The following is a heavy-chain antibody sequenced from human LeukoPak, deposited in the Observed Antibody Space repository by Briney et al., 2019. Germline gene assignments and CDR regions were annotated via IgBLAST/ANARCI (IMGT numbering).Heavy chain of an antibody. CDR1: GYTFTGYY. J-gene: IGHJ5*02. CDR2: INPNSGGT. D-gene: IGHD2-2*01. CDR3: ARRARGVPAVAYNWFDP. Sequence: ASVKVSCKASGYTFTGYYMHWVRQARGQGLEWMGWINPNSGGTNYAQKFQGRVTMTRDTSISTAYMELSRLRSDDTAVYYCARRARGVPAVAYNWFDPWGQGTLVTVSS. V-gene: IGHV1-2*02.